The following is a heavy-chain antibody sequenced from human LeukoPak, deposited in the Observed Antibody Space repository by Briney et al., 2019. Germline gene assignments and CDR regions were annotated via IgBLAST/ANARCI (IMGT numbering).Heavy chain of an antibody. J-gene: IGHJ6*02. V-gene: IGHV1-46*01. D-gene: IGHD4-23*01. CDR1: GYTFTGYY. Sequence: GASVKVSCKASGYTFTGYYMHWVRQAPGQGLEWMGIINPSGGSTSYAQKFQGRVTITADESTSTAYMEMSSLRSEDTAVYYCARARGKPRSYNYYGMDVWGQGTTVTVSS. CDR2: INPSGGST. CDR3: ARARGKPRSYNYYGMDV.